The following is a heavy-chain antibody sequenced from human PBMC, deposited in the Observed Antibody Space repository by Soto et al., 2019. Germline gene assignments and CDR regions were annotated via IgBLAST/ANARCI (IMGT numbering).Heavy chain of an antibody. J-gene: IGHJ6*02. CDR3: ARDQIFGVVRTHYYYAMDV. D-gene: IGHD3-3*01. V-gene: IGHV4-4*02. CDR2: IYHSGST. CDR1: GDSISSSNW. Sequence: QVQLQESDPGLVKPSETLSLTCAVSGDSISSSNWWSWVRQSPGKGLEWIGEIYHSGSTNYNPSLMSRVTISLDKSKNQFSLRLRSVTAADTAVYYCARDQIFGVVRTHYYYAMDVWGQGTTVTVSS.